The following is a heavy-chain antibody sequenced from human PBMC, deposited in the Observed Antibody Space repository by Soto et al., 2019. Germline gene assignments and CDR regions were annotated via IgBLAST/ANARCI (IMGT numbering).Heavy chain of an antibody. CDR2: IIPLFGTA. CDR3: ARGWGYDSTDYYYAY. J-gene: IGHJ4*02. CDR1: GGSFNRHT. D-gene: IGHD3-22*01. V-gene: IGHV1-69*01. Sequence: QVQLVQSGAEVRKPGSSVRVSCKASGGSFNRHTISWVRQAPGQGLEWVGGIIPLFGTANHAQKFQVRVTIIADEATSTVYMELSSLRSDDTAIYYCARGWGYDSTDYYYAYWGQGTLVIGTS.